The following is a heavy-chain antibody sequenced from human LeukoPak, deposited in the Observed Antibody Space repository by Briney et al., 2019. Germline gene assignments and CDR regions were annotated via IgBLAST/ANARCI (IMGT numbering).Heavy chain of an antibody. CDR1: GGSISSYY. Sequence: SETLSLTCTVSGGSISSYYWSWIRQPAGKGLEWIGRIYSSGNINYNPSLKSRVAMSVDTSKNQFSLKLSSVTAADTAVYYCARIWYSNGWFFDYWGQGTLVTVSS. V-gene: IGHV4-4*07. CDR2: IYSSGNI. CDR3: ARIWYSNGWFFDY. J-gene: IGHJ4*02. D-gene: IGHD6-19*01.